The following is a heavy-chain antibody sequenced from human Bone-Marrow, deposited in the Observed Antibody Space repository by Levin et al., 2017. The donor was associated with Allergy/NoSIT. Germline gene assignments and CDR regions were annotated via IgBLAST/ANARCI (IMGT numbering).Heavy chain of an antibody. CDR3: AKGDGARYNWNHRPSPIDS. J-gene: IGHJ4*02. CDR1: GFTFSSYA. Sequence: GGSLRLSCAASGFTFSSYAMTWVRQAPGKGLEWVSAISGSGGSTYYADSVKGRFTISRDNSKNTLYLQMNSLRADDTAVFYCAKGDGARYNWNHRPSPIDSWGQGTLVTVSS. CDR2: ISGSGGST. V-gene: IGHV3-23*01. D-gene: IGHD1-20*01.